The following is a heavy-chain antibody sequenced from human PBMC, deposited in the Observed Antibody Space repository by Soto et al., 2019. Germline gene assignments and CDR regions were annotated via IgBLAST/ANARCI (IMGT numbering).Heavy chain of an antibody. CDR2: ISGSGDTT. CDR1: GFTFSSYA. D-gene: IGHD3-10*01. V-gene: IGHV3-23*01. CDR3: AKYYGDNVGAFDM. J-gene: IGHJ3*02. Sequence: DVQLLESGGGLVQPGGSLRLSCAASGFTFSSYAMSWVRQAPGKGLEWVSAISGSGDTTYYADSVKGRFTISRDNSKNTLYLQMNSLRAEDTAVYHCAKYYGDNVGAFDMWGQGTMVTVSS.